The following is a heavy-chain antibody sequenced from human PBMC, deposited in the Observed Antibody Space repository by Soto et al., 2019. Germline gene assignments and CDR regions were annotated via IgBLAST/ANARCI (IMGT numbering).Heavy chain of an antibody. J-gene: IGHJ5*02. CDR1: GGSISSGGYY. CDR2: IYYSGRT. CDR3: ARAGAVNWFDP. Sequence: QVQLQESGPGLVKPSQTLSLTCTVSGGSISSGGYYWSWIRQHPGKGLEWIGYIYYSGRTYHNPSLKSRITISVDTYKNQFSLKLSSMTAADPAVYYCARAGAVNWFDPWGQGTLVTVSS. V-gene: IGHV4-31*03.